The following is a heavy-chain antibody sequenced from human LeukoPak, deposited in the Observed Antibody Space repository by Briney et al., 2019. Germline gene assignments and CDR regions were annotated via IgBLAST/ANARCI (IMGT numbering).Heavy chain of an antibody. V-gene: IGHV4-34*01. J-gene: IGHJ4*02. Sequence: PSETLSLTCAVYGGSLSGSYWSWIRQPPGKGLEWIAEINHSGSANYNPSLKSRATLSIDKSKNQFSLNLNSVTAADTAVYYCARARRDSGYYKVDYWGQGTLVTVSS. CDR2: INHSGSA. CDR1: GGSLSGSY. D-gene: IGHD3-3*01. CDR3: ARARRDSGYYKVDY.